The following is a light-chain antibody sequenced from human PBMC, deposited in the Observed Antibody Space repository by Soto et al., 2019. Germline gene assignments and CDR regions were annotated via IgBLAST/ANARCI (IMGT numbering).Light chain of an antibody. CDR3: QQYNSYSPLT. Sequence: DIQMTQSPSTLSASVGDRVTITCRASQSISSWLAWYQQKPGKAPKLLIYDASSLESGVPSRFSGGGSGTEFTLTISSPQPDDFATYYCQQYNSYSPLTFGGGTKVEIK. J-gene: IGKJ4*01. CDR1: QSISSW. CDR2: DAS. V-gene: IGKV1-5*01.